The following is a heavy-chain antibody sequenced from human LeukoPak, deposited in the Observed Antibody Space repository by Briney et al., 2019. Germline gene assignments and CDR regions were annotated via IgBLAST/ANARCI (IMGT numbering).Heavy chain of an antibody. CDR2: VNPTGGAT. V-gene: IGHV1-46*01. CDR1: GYTFTSYG. CDR3: AREITSWKVLFD. J-gene: IGHJ4*02. Sequence: ASVKVSCKASGYTFTSYGISWVRQAPGQGLEWVGVVNPTGGATTYAQKFQGRVSMTSDTSTNTVYMDLSSLRSDDTSVYYCAREITSWKVLFDWGQGTLVTVSS. D-gene: IGHD2-2*01.